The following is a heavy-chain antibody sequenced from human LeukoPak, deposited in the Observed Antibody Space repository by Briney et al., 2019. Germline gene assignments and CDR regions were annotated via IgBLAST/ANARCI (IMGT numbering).Heavy chain of an antibody. CDR1: GGSFSGYH. D-gene: IGHD2-2*01. Sequence: SETLSLTCAVYGGSFSGYHWSWIRQPPGKGLEWIGEINHSGSTNYNPPLKSRVTISVDTSKNQFSLKLSSVTAADTAVYYCARGSAGSGIVVVPAAIQKDNWFDPWGQGTLVTVSS. V-gene: IGHV4-34*01. J-gene: IGHJ5*02. CDR3: ARGSAGSGIVVVPAAIQKDNWFDP. CDR2: INHSGST.